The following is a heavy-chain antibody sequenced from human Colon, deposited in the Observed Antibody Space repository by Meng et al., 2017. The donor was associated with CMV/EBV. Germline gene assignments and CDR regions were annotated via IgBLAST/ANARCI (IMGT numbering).Heavy chain of an antibody. CDR3: GVSVSGWSVMDSFDM. J-gene: IGHJ3*02. V-gene: IGHV3-43*01. Sequence: GGSLRLSCAGSGFTFEYHTMHWVRQGPGKGLEWVSLVSWDGGSIHYGESFKGLFTISRDNVKKSLFLQMNNLSPEDTAVYYCGVSVSGWSVMDSFDMWGQGTVVTVSS. D-gene: IGHD6-19*01. CDR1: GFTFEYHT. CDR2: VSWDGGSI.